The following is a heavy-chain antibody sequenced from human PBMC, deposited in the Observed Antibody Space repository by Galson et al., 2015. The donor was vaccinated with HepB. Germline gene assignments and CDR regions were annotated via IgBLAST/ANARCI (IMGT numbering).Heavy chain of an antibody. CDR3: ARGYHYDSSGRRHGGAADY. Sequence: SVKVSCKASGYTFTLYGINWVRQAPGQGLEWMGWISAYNGNTNYAQKFQGRVTMATDTYTSTAYMEVKSLRSDDTAVYYCARGYHYDSSGRRHGGAADYWGQGTLVTVSS. CDR1: GYTFTLYG. D-gene: IGHD3-22*01. CDR2: ISAYNGNT. V-gene: IGHV1-18*01. J-gene: IGHJ4*02.